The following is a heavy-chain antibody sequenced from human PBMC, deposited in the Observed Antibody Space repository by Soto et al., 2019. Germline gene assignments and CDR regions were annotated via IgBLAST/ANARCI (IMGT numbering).Heavy chain of an antibody. CDR1: GGSISSGGYY. V-gene: IGHV4-31*02. J-gene: IGHJ3*02. CDR3: ARDPQKFGSDAFDI. CDR2: IYYSGST. D-gene: IGHD3-3*01. Sequence: SETLSLTCTVSGGSISSGGYYWSWIRQHPGKGLEWIGYIYYSGSTYYNPSLKSRVTISVDTSKNQFSLKLSSVTAADTAVCYCARDPQKFGSDAFDIWGQGTMVTVSS.